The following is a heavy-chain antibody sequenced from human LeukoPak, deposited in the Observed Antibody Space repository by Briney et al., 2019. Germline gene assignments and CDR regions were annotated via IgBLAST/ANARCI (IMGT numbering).Heavy chain of an antibody. V-gene: IGHV3-30*04. CDR3: ARDSGRSATYFNY. Sequence: GRSLRLSCAASGFTFSNFAMHWVRQAPGKGLEWVAGISYDAGKTYYADSVRGRFTISRDTSKNTLYLQMNGLRAEDTAVYYCARDSGRSATYFNYWGQGTTVTVSA. CDR1: GFTFSNFA. CDR2: ISYDAGKT. J-gene: IGHJ4*03. D-gene: IGHD3-10*01.